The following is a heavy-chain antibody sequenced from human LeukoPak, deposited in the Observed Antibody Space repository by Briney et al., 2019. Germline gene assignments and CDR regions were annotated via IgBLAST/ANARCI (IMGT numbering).Heavy chain of an antibody. D-gene: IGHD6-13*01. V-gene: IGHV4-31*03. CDR1: GGSISSGGYY. J-gene: IGHJ4*02. CDR3: ARVGGIAAGIDY. CDR2: IYYSGST. Sequence: SETLSLTCTVSGGSISSGGYYWSWIRQHPGKGLEWIGYIYYSGSTYYNPSLKSRVTISVDTSKNQFSLKLSSVTAADTAVYYCARVGGIAAGIDYWGQGTLVTVSS.